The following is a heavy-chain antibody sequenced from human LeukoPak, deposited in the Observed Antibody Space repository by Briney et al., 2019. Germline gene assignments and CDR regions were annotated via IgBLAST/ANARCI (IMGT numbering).Heavy chain of an antibody. CDR3: AREGTPYSSDY. CDR2: ISDGGSST. V-gene: IGHV3-23*01. CDR1: EFTFSTYG. J-gene: IGHJ4*02. Sequence: PGGSLRLSCAASEFTFSTYGMSWVRQAPGKGLEWVSAISDGGSSTYYADSVKGRFTVSRDNAGNSLFLQMNSLRVEDTAVYYCAREGTPYSSDYWGQGTLITVSS. D-gene: IGHD3-22*01.